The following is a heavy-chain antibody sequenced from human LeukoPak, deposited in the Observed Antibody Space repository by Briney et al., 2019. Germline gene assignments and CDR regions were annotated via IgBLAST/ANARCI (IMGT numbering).Heavy chain of an antibody. Sequence: PGGSLRLSCVASGLACRNYAMHWVRQAPGKGLEWVSGISWNSGSIGYADSVKGRFTISRDNAKNSLYLQMNSLRAEDTAVYYCARVGAAAADYWGQGTLVTVSS. CDR1: GLACRNYA. D-gene: IGHD6-13*01. CDR3: ARVGAAAADY. J-gene: IGHJ4*02. V-gene: IGHV3-9*01. CDR2: ISWNSGSI.